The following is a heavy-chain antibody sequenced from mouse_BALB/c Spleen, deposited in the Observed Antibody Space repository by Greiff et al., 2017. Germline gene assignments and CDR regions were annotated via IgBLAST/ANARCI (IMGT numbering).Heavy chain of an antibody. D-gene: IGHD4-1*01. J-gene: IGHJ1*01. CDR2: IWGDGST. CDR3: ARELGRRSYWYFDV. V-gene: IGHV2-6-7*01. Sequence: QVQLQQSGPGLVAPSQSLSITCTVSGFSLTGYGVNWVRQPPGKGLEWLGMIWGDGSTDYNSALKSRLSISKDNSKSQVFLKMNSLQTDDTARYYCARELGRRSYWYFDVWGAGTTVTVSS. CDR1: GFSLTGYG.